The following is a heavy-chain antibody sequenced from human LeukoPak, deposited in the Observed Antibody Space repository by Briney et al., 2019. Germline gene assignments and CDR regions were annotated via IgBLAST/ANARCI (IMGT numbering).Heavy chain of an antibody. D-gene: IGHD2-15*01. V-gene: IGHV4-4*07. J-gene: IGHJ4*02. Sequence: SETLSLTCTVSGGSISSYYWTWIRQPAGKGLEWIGRIYTTGSTNYNPSLNSRVTMSVDTSKNQFSLKLSSVTAADTAVYYCARERRYCSGGSCYRTYWYFDYWGQGTLVTVSS. CDR3: ARERRYCSGGSCYRTYWYFDY. CDR2: IYTTGST. CDR1: GGSISSYY.